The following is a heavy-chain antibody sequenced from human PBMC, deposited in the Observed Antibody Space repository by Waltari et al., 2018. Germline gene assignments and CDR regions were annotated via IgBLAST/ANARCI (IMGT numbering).Heavy chain of an antibody. CDR2: INPSGGST. D-gene: IGHD1-7*01. CDR1: GYTFTSSY. Sequence: QVQLVQSGAEVKKPGASVKVSCKASGYTFTSSYLHWVRQAPGQGLEWMGIINPSGGSTSYAQKFQGRVTMTRDTSTSTVYMELSSLRSEDTAVYYCARTVSGRTYFDYWGQGTLVTVSS. CDR3: ARTVSGRTYFDY. J-gene: IGHJ4*02. V-gene: IGHV1-46*01.